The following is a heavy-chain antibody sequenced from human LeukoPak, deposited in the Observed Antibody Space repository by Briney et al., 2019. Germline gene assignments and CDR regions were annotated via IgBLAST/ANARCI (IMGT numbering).Heavy chain of an antibody. V-gene: IGHV4-39*01. CDR2: IYYSGST. CDR1: GGSISSSSYY. CDR3: ARGVARRFGPNYGMDV. Sequence: PSETLSLTCTVSGGSISSSSYYWGWIRQPPGKGLEWIGSIYYSGSTYYNPSLKSRVTISVDTSKNQFSLKLSSVTAADTAVYYCARGVARRFGPNYGMDVWGQGTTVTVSS. D-gene: IGHD3-10*01. J-gene: IGHJ6*02.